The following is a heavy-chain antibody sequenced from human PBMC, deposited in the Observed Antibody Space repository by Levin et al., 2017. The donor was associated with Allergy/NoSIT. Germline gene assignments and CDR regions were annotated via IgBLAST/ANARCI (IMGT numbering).Heavy chain of an antibody. V-gene: IGHV4-39*07. J-gene: IGHJ6*02. CDR2: IYYDGSA. CDR1: GGSISDDSYY. CDR3: AGEPNSPYYYHYGLDV. Sequence: SETLSLTCTVSGGSISDDSYYWAWVRQPPGKGLEWVGSIYYDGSAYYNPSLKTRLTISEDTSKNQFSLRVNSVTAADTAVYYCAGEPNSPYYYHYGLDVWGPGTTVTVSS. D-gene: IGHD2/OR15-2a*01.